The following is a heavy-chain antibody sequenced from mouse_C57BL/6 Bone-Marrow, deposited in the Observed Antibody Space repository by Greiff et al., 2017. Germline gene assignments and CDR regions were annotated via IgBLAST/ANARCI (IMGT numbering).Heavy chain of an antibody. J-gene: IGHJ4*01. Sequence: VQLKESGAELMKPGASVKLSCTATGFTFTGYWIEWVKQRPGHGLEWIGEILPGSGSTNYNERFTGKATFIADTASNTAYMQLSSLTTEDSAISYYASWEYAMDYWGQGTSVTVSS. CDR2: ILPGSGST. CDR3: ASWEYAMDY. D-gene: IGHD4-1*01. V-gene: IGHV1-9*01. CDR1: GFTFTGYW.